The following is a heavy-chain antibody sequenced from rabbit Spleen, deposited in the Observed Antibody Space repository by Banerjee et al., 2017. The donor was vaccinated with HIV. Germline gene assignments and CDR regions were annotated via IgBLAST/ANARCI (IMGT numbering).Heavy chain of an antibody. J-gene: IGHJ4*01. V-gene: IGHV1S40*01. CDR1: GVSFSASSY. Sequence: QSLEESGGDLVKPEGSLTLTCTASGVSFSASSYMCWVRQAPGKGLEWIACINIVTGKSVYARWAKGRFTMSRTSSTTVTLQMTSLTAADTATYFCARMPYGGGNGYYLSVWGQGTLVTVS. CDR2: INIVTGKS. D-gene: IGHD1-1*01. CDR3: ARMPYGGGNGYYLSV.